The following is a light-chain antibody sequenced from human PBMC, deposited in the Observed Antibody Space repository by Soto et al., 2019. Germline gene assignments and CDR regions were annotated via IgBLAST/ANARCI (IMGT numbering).Light chain of an antibody. Sequence: EIVLTHSPGTLSLSPGERATLSFSASQSVSSNLAWYQQKPGQAPRLLIYYISTRATGIPARFSGSGSGTEFTLTISSLQSEDYAVYYCQQYNNWPPYTFGQGTKVDI. CDR3: QQYNNWPPYT. J-gene: IGKJ2*01. CDR1: QSVSSN. V-gene: IGKV3D-15*01. CDR2: YIS.